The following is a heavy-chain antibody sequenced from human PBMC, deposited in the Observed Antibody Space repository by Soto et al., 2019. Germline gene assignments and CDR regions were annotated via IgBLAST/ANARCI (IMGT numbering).Heavy chain of an antibody. Sequence: PGESLKISCKGSGYSFTGYWIGWVRQMPGKGLEWMGIIYPGDSDTRYSPSFQGQVTISADKSISTAYLQWSSLKPSDTAMYYCARPYYDFWIGYYTGDNWFDPWGQGTLVTVSS. J-gene: IGHJ5*02. CDR2: IYPGDSDT. D-gene: IGHD3-3*01. CDR1: GYSFTGYW. CDR3: ARPYYDFWIGYYTGDNWFDP. V-gene: IGHV5-51*01.